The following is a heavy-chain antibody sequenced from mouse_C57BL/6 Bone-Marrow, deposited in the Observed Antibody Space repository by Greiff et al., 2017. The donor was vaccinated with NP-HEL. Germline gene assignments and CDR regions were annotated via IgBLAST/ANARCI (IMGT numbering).Heavy chain of an antibody. Sequence: VQRVESGAELVRPGTSVKLSCKASGYTFTSYWMHWVKQRPGQGLEWIGVIDPSDSYTNYNQKFKGKATLTVDTSSSTAYMQLSSLTSEDSAVYYCARSAVYYFDYWGQGTTLTVSS. V-gene: IGHV1-59*01. D-gene: IGHD3-3*01. J-gene: IGHJ2*01. CDR1: GYTFTSYW. CDR3: ARSAVYYFDY. CDR2: IDPSDSYT.